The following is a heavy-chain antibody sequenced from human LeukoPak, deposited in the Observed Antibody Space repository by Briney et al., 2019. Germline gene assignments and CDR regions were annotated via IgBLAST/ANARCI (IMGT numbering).Heavy chain of an antibody. CDR1: GGSFSGYY. CDR3: ARGHDDIVVVPLDY. J-gene: IGHJ4*02. Sequence: SETLSLTCAVYGGSFSGYYWSWIRQPPGKGLELIGEINESGNTNYNPSLKSRVTILVDTSKSQFSLKLSSVTAADTAVYYCARGHDDIVVVPLDYWGQGTLVNVSS. D-gene: IGHD2-2*01. CDR2: INESGNT. V-gene: IGHV4-34*01.